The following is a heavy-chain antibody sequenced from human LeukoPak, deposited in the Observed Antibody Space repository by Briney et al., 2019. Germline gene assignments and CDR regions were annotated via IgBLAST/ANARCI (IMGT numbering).Heavy chain of an antibody. J-gene: IGHJ5*02. D-gene: IGHD3-10*01. CDR1: GGSISSYY. CDR2: IYYSGST. V-gene: IGHV4-59*01. CDR3: ARDDGTYYYGSGSFDP. Sequence: SETLSLTCTVSGGSISSYYWSWIRQPPEKGLEWIGYIYYSGSTNYNPSLKSRVTISVDTSKNQFSLKLSSVTAADTAVYYCARDDGTYYYGSGSFDPWGQGTLVTVSS.